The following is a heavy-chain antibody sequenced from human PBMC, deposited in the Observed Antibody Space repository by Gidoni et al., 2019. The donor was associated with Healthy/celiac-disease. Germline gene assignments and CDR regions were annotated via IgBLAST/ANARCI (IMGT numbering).Heavy chain of an antibody. D-gene: IGHD3-22*01. Sequence: EVQLVESGGGLVQPGGSLRLSCAASGFTFSSYEMNWVRQAPGKGLEWVSYISSSGSTIYYADSVKGRFTISRDNAKNSLYLQMNSLRAEDTAVYYCASRLMYDSSGIDTQSVDAFDIWGQGTMVTVSS. CDR1: GFTFSSYE. J-gene: IGHJ3*02. V-gene: IGHV3-48*03. CDR3: ASRLMYDSSGIDTQSVDAFDI. CDR2: ISSSGSTI.